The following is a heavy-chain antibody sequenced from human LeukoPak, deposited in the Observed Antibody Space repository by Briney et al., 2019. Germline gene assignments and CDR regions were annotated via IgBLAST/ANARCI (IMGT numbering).Heavy chain of an antibody. CDR2: IKADGSEE. Sequence: GGSLRLSCVASGFTLSNFWMSWVRQAPGKGPEWLASIKADGSEEYYVDSVKGRFTMSRDNAKDSLFLQMNSLRADDTAVYHCALSQPGRQMWVDGYFDHWGQGTQVTVSS. CDR3: ALSQPGRQMWVDGYFDH. J-gene: IGHJ4*02. D-gene: IGHD1-26*01. CDR1: GFTLSNFW. V-gene: IGHV3-7*01.